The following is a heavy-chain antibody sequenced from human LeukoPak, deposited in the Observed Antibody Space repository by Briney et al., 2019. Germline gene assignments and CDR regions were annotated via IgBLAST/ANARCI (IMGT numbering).Heavy chain of an antibody. CDR3: AKGLGYCSSTSCYTGFDAFDI. J-gene: IGHJ3*02. CDR2: ISGSGGST. CDR1: GLTFSSYA. D-gene: IGHD2-2*02. V-gene: IGHV3-23*01. Sequence: GGSLRLSCAASGLTFSSYAMSWVRQAPGKGLEWVSAISGSGGSTYYADSVKGRFTISRDNSKNTLYLQMNSLRAEDTAVYYCAKGLGYCSSTSCYTGFDAFDIWGQGTMVTVSS.